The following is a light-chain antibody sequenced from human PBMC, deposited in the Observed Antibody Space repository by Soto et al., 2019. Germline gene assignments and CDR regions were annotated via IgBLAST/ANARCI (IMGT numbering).Light chain of an antibody. CDR2: EVS. Sequence: QSVLTQPASVSGSPGQSITISCTGTSSDVGGYNYVSWYQQHPGKAPKLMIYEVSNRPSGVSNRFSGSKSGNTASLTISGLQAEDEADYYCSSYTSSSTLEVFGTGIKVTV. CDR1: SSDVGGYNY. V-gene: IGLV2-14*01. J-gene: IGLJ1*01. CDR3: SSYTSSSTLEV.